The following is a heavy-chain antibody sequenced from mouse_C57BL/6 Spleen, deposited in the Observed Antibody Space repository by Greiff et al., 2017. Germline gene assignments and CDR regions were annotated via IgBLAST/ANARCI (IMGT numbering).Heavy chain of an antibody. J-gene: IGHJ4*01. Sequence: QVQLQQPGAELVRPGTSVKLSCKASGYTFTSYWMHWVKQRPGQGLEWIGVIDPSDSYTNYNQKFKGKATLTVDTSSSTAYMQLSSLTSEDSAVYYCARGDYSNYVYAMDYWGQGTSVTVSS. CDR2: IDPSDSYT. V-gene: IGHV1-59*01. D-gene: IGHD2-5*01. CDR1: GYTFTSYW. CDR3: ARGDYSNYVYAMDY.